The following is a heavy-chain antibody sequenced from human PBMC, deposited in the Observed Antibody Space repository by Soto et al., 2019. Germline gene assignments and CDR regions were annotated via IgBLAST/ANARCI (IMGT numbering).Heavy chain of an antibody. Sequence: GQLVESGGGVAQPGRSLRLSCAASGFTFSSYAMHWVRQTPGQGLEWVAVISYDGSNKYYADSVKGRFTISRDNSNDTVYLQMNSLRTEDTAVYFCARVLRIRGGRYYYGMDARGQGTTVTVSS. CDR3: ARVLRIRGGRYYYGMDA. D-gene: IGHD3-10*01. J-gene: IGHJ6*02. V-gene: IGHV3-30-3*01. CDR1: GFTFSSYA. CDR2: ISYDGSNK.